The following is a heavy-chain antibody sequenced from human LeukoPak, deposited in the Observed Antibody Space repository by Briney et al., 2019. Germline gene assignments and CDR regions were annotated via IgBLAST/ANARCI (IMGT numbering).Heavy chain of an antibody. J-gene: IGHJ4*02. CDR2: ISSSGST. Sequence: PSETLSLTCSVSGDSITYFYWSWIRQAAGKGLEWIGRISSSGSTDYNASLKSRVTMSVDTSKNQLSLKVSSVTAADTAVYYCAREGLVGGSYGHWGQGTLVTVSS. D-gene: IGHD5-18*01. V-gene: IGHV4-4*07. CDR3: AREGLVGGSYGH. CDR1: GDSITYFY.